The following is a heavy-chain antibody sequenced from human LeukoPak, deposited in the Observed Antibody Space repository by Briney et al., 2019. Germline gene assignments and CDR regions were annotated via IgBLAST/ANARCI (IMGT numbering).Heavy chain of an antibody. CDR3: ARTYYYDSSGPPHDAFDI. J-gene: IGHJ3*02. V-gene: IGHV4-34*01. CDR1: GGSFSGYY. Sequence: SETLSLTCAVYGGSFSGYYWSWIRQPPGKGLEWIGEINHSGSTNYNPSLKSRVTISVDTSKNQFSLKLSSVTAADTAVYYCARTYYYDSSGPPHDAFDIWGQGTMVTVSS. D-gene: IGHD3-22*01. CDR2: INHSGST.